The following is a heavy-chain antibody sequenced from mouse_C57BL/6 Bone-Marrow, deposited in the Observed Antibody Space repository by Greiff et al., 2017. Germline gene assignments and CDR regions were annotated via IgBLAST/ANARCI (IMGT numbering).Heavy chain of an antibody. CDR3: ARDRRWDDRFAY. CDR2: ISDGGSYT. Sequence: EVQLVESGGGLVKPGGSLKLSCAASGFTFSSYAMSWVRQTPEKRLEWVATISDGGSYTYYPDNVKGRFTISRDNAKNNLYLQMSHLKSEDTAMYYCARDRRWDDRFAYWGQGTLVTVSA. V-gene: IGHV5-4*01. D-gene: IGHD4-1*01. CDR1: GFTFSSYA. J-gene: IGHJ3*01.